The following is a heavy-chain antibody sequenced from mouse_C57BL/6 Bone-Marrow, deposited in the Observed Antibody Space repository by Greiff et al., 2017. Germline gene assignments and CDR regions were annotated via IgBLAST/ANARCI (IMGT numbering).Heavy chain of an antibody. Sequence: QVQLQQSGAELAKPGASVKLSCKASGYTFTSYWMHWVKQRPGQGLEWIGYINPSSGYTKYNQKFKDKATWTADKSSSTAYMQLSSLTYEDSAVYYCARLGGSSSYYAMDYWGQGTSVTVSS. D-gene: IGHD1-1*01. CDR3: ARLGGSSSYYAMDY. J-gene: IGHJ4*01. CDR2: INPSSGYT. CDR1: GYTFTSYW. V-gene: IGHV1-7*01.